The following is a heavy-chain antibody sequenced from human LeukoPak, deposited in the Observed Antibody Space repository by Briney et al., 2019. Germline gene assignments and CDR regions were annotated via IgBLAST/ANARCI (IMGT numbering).Heavy chain of an antibody. Sequence: PLETLSLTCTVSLGTTRRFYRSWIRQPPGKGLEWIAYMYYSGSTNYNPSLQTRITISLDTSKKQITLQLSSVTVAPPAVYYCAGRKLGTVYGGEGTLVTVSS. D-gene: IGHD7-27*01. J-gene: IGHJ4*02. CDR1: LGTTRRFY. CDR2: MYYSGST. V-gene: IGHV4-59*01. CDR3: AGRKLGTVY.